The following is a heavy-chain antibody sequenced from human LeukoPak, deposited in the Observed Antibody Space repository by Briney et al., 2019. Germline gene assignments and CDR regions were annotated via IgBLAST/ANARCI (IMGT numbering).Heavy chain of an antibody. V-gene: IGHV4-59*08. CDR3: AAHYYDSSGYSSNFDY. Sequence: PSETLSLTCTVSGGSISSYYWSWIRQPPGKGLEWIGYIYYSGSTNYNPSLKSRVTISVDTSKNQFSLKLSSVTAADTAVYYCAAHYYDSSGYSSNFDYWGQGTLVTVSS. CDR2: IYYSGST. J-gene: IGHJ4*02. CDR1: GGSISSYY. D-gene: IGHD3-22*01.